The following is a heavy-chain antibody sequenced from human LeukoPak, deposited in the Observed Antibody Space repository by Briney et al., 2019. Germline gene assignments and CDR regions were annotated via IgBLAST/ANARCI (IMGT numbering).Heavy chain of an antibody. CDR1: GGSFSGYY. Sequence: SETLSLTCAVYGGSFSGYYWSWIRQPPGKGLEWIGEINHSGSTNYKPSLKSRVTISVDTSKNQFSLKLSSVTAADTAVYYRARGRVVVTARNWFDPWGQGTLVTVSS. V-gene: IGHV4-34*01. CDR3: ARGRVVVTARNWFDP. J-gene: IGHJ5*02. CDR2: INHSGST. D-gene: IGHD2-21*02.